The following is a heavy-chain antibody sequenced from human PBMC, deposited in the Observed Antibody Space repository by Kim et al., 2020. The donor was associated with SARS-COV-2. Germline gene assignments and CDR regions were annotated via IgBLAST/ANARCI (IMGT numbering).Heavy chain of an antibody. J-gene: IGHJ3*02. Sequence: GGSLRLSCAASGFTFSSYWMHWVRQAPGKGLVWVSRISSDGSSRNHADSVKGRFTISRDNAKNTLFLQMNSLRAEDTAVYYCARSDWLSWDAFDIWGQGTMVTVSS. CDR1: GFTFSSYW. CDR3: ARSDWLSWDAFDI. CDR2: ISSDGSSR. V-gene: IGHV3-74*01. D-gene: IGHD3-9*01.